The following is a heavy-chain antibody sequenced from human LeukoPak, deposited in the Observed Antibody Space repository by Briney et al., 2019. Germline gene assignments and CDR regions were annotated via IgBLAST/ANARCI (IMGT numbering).Heavy chain of an antibody. J-gene: IGHJ5*02. V-gene: IGHV3-23*01. D-gene: IGHD3-22*01. CDR2: ITGSGGGT. Sequence: GGSLRLSCAASAFTFSTYAMSWVRQAPGKGLEWVSTITGSGGGTSYADSVKGRFTIPRDNSKNTLYLQMNSLRAEDTAVYYCAKYYYDSSGPGRWFDPWGQGTLVTVSS. CDR1: AFTFSTYA. CDR3: AKYYYDSSGPGRWFDP.